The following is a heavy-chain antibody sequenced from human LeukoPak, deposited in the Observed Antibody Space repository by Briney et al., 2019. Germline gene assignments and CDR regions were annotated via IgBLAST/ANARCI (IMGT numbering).Heavy chain of an antibody. J-gene: IGHJ4*02. CDR3: AKDRPNYHESNGHYYRRNGDY. Sequence: PGGSLRLSXAASGFTFNNYAMSWVRQTPGKGLEWLSAISSSGDITFYADSVKGRFTISRDNSRYTLYLQMNSLRAEDAAMYYCAKDRPNYHESNGHYYRRNGDYWGQGTLVTVSS. CDR2: ISSSGDIT. D-gene: IGHD3-22*01. CDR1: GFTFNNYA. V-gene: IGHV3-23*01.